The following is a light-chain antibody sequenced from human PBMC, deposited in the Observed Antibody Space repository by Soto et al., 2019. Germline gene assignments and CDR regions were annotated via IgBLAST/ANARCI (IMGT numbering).Light chain of an antibody. CDR1: RSNVGSYNF. Sequence: QSALTQPASVSGSRGQSITISCTGTRSNVGSYNFVSWYRQYPGKAPELIIYEVSQRPSTFFNRFSGSKSGNTASLTVSGLQSDDEADYFCCSYTASDIWVFGGGTKLTVL. CDR2: EVS. CDR3: CSYTASDIWV. J-gene: IGLJ3*02. V-gene: IGLV2-23*02.